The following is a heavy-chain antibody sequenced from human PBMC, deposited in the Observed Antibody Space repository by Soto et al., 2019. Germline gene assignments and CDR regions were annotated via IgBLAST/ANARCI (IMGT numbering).Heavy chain of an antibody. J-gene: IGHJ6*02. CDR3: ATVSWIYYYGMNV. CDR1: GGSFSGYY. D-gene: IGHD5-12*01. Sequence: QVQLQQWGAGLLKPSATLSLTCAVFGGSFSGYYWSWICQPPGKGLEWIGEINHSGSTNYNPSLKSRVTISLDTSKNQFSLKLSSVTAADTAVYYCATVSWIYYYGMNVWGQATTDTVSS. V-gene: IGHV4-34*01. CDR2: INHSGST.